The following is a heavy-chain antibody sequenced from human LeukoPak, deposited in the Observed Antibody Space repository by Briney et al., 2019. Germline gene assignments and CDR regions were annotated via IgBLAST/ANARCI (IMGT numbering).Heavy chain of an antibody. CDR3: ARAYGYRSSWYNP. CDR1: GNSFTSYW. CDR2: IYPGDSDT. Sequence: GESLKISCKGSGNSFTSYWIGWVRQMPGKGLEWMGIIYPGDSDTRYSPSFQGQVTISADQSISTTYLQWRSWKASHTAMYYCARAYGYRSSWYNPWGQGTLVTVSS. V-gene: IGHV5-51*01. D-gene: IGHD6-13*01. J-gene: IGHJ5*02.